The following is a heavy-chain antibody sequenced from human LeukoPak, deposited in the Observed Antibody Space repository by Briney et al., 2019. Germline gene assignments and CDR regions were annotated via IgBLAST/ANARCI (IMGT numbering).Heavy chain of an antibody. CDR2: INPNSGGT. J-gene: IGHJ4*02. D-gene: IGHD3-3*01. CDR1: GYTFTGYY. V-gene: IGHV1-2*02. Sequence: GATVKVSCTASGYTFTGYYMHWVRQAPGQGLEWMGWINPNSGGTNYAQKFQGRVTMTRDTSISTAYMELSRLRSDDTAVYYCARGPYYDFWSGYFEVKSVEYYYFDYWGQGTLVTVSS. CDR3: ARGPYYDFWSGYFEVKSVEYYYFDY.